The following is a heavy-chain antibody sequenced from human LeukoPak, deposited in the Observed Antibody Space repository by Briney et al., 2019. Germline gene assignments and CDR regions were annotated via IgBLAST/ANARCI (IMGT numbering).Heavy chain of an antibody. V-gene: IGHV1-2*04. CDR2: INPNSGGT. CDR3: ARDRRIAAAGHYYYYYYGMDV. Sequence: APVKVSCKASGYTFTGYYMHWVRQAPGQGLEWMGWINPNSGGTNYAQKFQGWVTMTRDTSISTAYMELSRLRSDDTAVYYCARDRRIAAAGHYYYYYYGMDVWGQGTTVTVSS. J-gene: IGHJ6*02. D-gene: IGHD6-13*01. CDR1: GYTFTGYY.